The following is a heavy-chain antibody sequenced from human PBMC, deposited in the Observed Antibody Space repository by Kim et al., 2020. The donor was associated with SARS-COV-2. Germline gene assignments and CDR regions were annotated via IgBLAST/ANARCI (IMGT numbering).Heavy chain of an antibody. CDR1: GFTFSSYG. Sequence: GGSLRLSCAASGFTFSSYGMHWVRQAPGKGLEWVAVISYDGSNKYYADSVKGRFTISRDNSKNTLYLQMNSLRAEDTAVYYCATEAYYDILTGYYGLDYWGQGTLVTVSS. V-gene: IGHV3-30*03. CDR2: ISYDGSNK. J-gene: IGHJ4*02. D-gene: IGHD3-9*01. CDR3: ATEAYYDILTGYYGLDY.